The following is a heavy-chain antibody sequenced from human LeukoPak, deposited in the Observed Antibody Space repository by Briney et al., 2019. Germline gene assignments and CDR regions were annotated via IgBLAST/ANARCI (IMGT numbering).Heavy chain of an antibody. V-gene: IGHV1-8*01. CDR1: GYTFTSYD. Sequence: VKASCKASGYTFTSYDINWVRQATGQGLEWMGWMNPNSGNTGYAQKFQGRVTMTRNTSISTAYMELSSLRSEDTAVYYCARITIFGVVIIDYWGQGTLVTVSS. D-gene: IGHD3-3*01. CDR3: ARITIFGVVIIDY. CDR2: MNPNSGNT. J-gene: IGHJ4*02.